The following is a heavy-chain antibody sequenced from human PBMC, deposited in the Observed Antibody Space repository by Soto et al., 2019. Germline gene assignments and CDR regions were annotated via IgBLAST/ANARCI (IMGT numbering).Heavy chain of an antibody. CDR2: IIPIFGTA. CDR3: ARGVVVVAANRPHYYYYGMDV. CDR1: GGTFSSYA. Sequence: SVKVSCKASGGTFSSYAISWARQAPGQGLEWMGGIIPIFGTANYAQKFQGRVTITADESTSTAYMELSSLRSEDTAVYYCARGVVVVAANRPHYYYYGMDVWGQGTTVTVSS. D-gene: IGHD2-15*01. J-gene: IGHJ6*02. V-gene: IGHV1-69*13.